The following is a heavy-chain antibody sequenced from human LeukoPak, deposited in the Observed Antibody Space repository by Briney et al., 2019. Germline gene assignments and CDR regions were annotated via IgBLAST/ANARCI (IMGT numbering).Heavy chain of an antibody. CDR1: GVSISSSNYY. J-gene: IGHJ6*03. Sequence: SETLSLTCTVSGVSISSSNYYWGWIRQPPGTGLEWIGTIYYSGTTYYSPSLRSRVTISVDTSNNQFSLELSSVTAADTAVYYCARSAAYCGGDCYYHYYYYMDVWGKGTTVTVSS. CDR3: ARSAAYCGGDCYYHYYYYMDV. CDR2: IYYSGTT. D-gene: IGHD2-21*02. V-gene: IGHV4-39*07.